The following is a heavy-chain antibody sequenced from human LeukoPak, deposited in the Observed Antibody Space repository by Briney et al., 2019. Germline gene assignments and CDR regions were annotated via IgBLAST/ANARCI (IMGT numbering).Heavy chain of an antibody. V-gene: IGHV4-59*08. CDR2: IYYIGTT. CDR3: ARHVRKRGIAVAGTPGWFDP. D-gene: IGHD6-19*01. Sequence: SETLSLTCSVSGGSISGKYWSWIRQSPGKGLEWIGYIYYIGTTKYNPSLKSRVTISIDTSKNQFSLKLSSVTAADTAVYYCARHVRKRGIAVAGTPGWFDPWGQGTLVTVSS. J-gene: IGHJ5*02. CDR1: GGSISGKY.